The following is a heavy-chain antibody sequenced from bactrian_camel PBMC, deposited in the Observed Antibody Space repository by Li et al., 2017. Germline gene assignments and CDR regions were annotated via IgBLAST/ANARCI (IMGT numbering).Heavy chain of an antibody. Sequence: HVQLVESGGGSVQAGGSLRLSCVASEYLFSVYQMAWFRQAPGKEREGVASINSGGGRTYYADSVKGRFTISQDNAKNTLYLQMNSLKPEDTAMYYCAARQWGCGLLQDFYSGWGQGTQVTVS. CDR1: EYLFSVYQ. V-gene: IGHV3S63*01. CDR2: INSGGGRT. J-gene: IGHJ4*01. CDR3: AARQWGCGLLQDFYSG. D-gene: IGHD4*01.